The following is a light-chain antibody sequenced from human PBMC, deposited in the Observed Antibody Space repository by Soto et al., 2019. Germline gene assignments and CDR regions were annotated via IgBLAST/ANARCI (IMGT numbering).Light chain of an antibody. CDR1: QNVSTF. V-gene: IGKV3-11*01. CDR3: QQRINWPLT. Sequence: EIVLTQSPATLSLSPGERATLSCRAGQNVSTFLAWYQQKPGQAPRLLIYDASKRATGIPIRFSGSGSGTDFTLTISSLEPEDFAVYYCQQRINWPLTFGGGTKVEIK. J-gene: IGKJ4*01. CDR2: DAS.